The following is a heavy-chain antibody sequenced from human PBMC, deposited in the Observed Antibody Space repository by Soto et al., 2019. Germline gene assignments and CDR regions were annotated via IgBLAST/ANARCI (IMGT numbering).Heavy chain of an antibody. J-gene: IGHJ4*02. CDR1: GFSFSDYS. CDR3: AKDRVTDGIYSFDY. CDR2: IDLSGTTT. V-gene: IGHV3-23*03. Sequence: GGSLRLSCVASGFSFSDYSMIWVRQAPGKGLEWVSFIDLSGTTTYYRDSVKGRFTISKDRSRNTVYLRMNSLRVEDAGIYYCAKDRVTDGIYSFDYWVQGVLVTVSS. D-gene: IGHD2-15*01.